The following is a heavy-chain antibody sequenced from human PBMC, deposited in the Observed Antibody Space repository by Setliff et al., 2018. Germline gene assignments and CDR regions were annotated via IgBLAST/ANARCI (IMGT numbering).Heavy chain of an antibody. CDR1: GFTFSSRS. CDR3: AKDRTGSYKYFFDQ. CDR2: ISSRSDII. V-gene: IGHV3-48*01. Sequence: GGSLRLSCAASGFTFSSRSMNWVRQAPGKGLEWVSYISSRSDIIYYADSVNGRFTVSRDNSRNTLYLQMNSLRAEDTAIYYCAKDRTGSYKYFFDQWGQGTQVTVSS. D-gene: IGHD1-1*01. J-gene: IGHJ4*02.